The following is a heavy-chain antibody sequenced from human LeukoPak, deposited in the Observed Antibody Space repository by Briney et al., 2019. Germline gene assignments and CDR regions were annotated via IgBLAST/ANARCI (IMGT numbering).Heavy chain of an antibody. J-gene: IGHJ4*02. CDR1: GFTFSSHS. D-gene: IGHD5-12*01. V-gene: IGHV3-21*01. CDR3: ARVTRGGYDGYFDY. CDR2: ISSSSIYI. Sequence: GGSLRLSCAASGFTFSSHSMNWVRQAPGKGLEWVSSISSSSIYIYYADSVKGRFTISRDNAKNSLYLQMNSLRAEDTAVYYCARVTRGGYDGYFDYWGQGTLVTVSS.